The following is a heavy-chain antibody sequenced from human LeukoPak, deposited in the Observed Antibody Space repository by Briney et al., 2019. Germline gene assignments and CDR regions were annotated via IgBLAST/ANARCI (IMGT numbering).Heavy chain of an antibody. Sequence: SETLSLTCTVSGGSINSYYWSWIRQPPGKGLEWIGYIYYSGSTNYNPSLKSRVTISVDTSKNQFSLKLSSVTAADTAVYYCARHPSAAAKLLFDYWGQGTLVTVS. V-gene: IGHV4-59*08. CDR3: ARHPSAAAKLLFDY. J-gene: IGHJ4*02. CDR1: GGSINSYY. CDR2: IYYSGST. D-gene: IGHD6-13*01.